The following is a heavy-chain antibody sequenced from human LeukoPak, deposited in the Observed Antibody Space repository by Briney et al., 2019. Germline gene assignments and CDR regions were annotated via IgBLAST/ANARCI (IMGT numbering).Heavy chain of an antibody. J-gene: IGHJ5*02. Sequence: SETPSLTCTVSGGSISSGSYYWSWIRQPAGKGLEWIGRIYTSGSTNYNPSLKSRVTISVDTSKNQFSLKLSSVTAADTAVYYCAREVIAARWDWFDPWGQGTLVTVSS. V-gene: IGHV4-61*02. CDR3: AREVIAARWDWFDP. CDR2: IYTSGST. CDR1: GGSISSGSYY. D-gene: IGHD6-13*01.